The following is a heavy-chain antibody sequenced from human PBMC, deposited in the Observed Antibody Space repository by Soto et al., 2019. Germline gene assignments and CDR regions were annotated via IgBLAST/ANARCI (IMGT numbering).Heavy chain of an antibody. J-gene: IGHJ5*02. CDR1: GFIFSNNW. D-gene: IGHD1-26*01. CDR2: INEHGSEK. CDR3: VKGVGYLGP. V-gene: IGHV3-7*01. Sequence: GGSLRLSCAASGFIFSNNWMTWVRRAPGKGLQWVANINEHGSEKHYVDSAKGRFTISRDNAKNSLYLQMNSLRDEDTAVYYCVKGVGYLGPWGQGTLVTVSS.